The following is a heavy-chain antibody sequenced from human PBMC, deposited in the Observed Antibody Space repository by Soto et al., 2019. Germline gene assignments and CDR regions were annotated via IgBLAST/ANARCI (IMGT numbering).Heavy chain of an antibody. V-gene: IGHV1-69*13. CDR2: IIPIFGTA. D-gene: IGHD2-15*01. Sequence: GASVKVSCKASGGTFSSYAISWVRQAPGQGLEWMGGIIPIFGTANYAQKFRGRVTITADESTSTAYMELSSLRSEDTAVYYCAREDCSGGSCYSESYQDAFDIWGQGTMVTVSS. J-gene: IGHJ3*02. CDR3: AREDCSGGSCYSESYQDAFDI. CDR1: GGTFSSYA.